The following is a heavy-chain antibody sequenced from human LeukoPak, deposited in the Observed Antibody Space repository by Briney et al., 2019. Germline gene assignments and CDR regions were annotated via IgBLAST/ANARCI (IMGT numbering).Heavy chain of an antibody. CDR1: GYTFTSYG. V-gene: IGHV1-18*01. J-gene: IGHJ5*02. Sequence: GASVKVSCKASGYTFTSYGISWVRQAPGQGLEWMGWISAYNGNTNYAQKLQGRVTMTTDTSTSTAYMELRSLRSDDTAVYYCARDRGYCTNGVCYYNWFDPWGQGTLVTVSS. D-gene: IGHD2-8*01. CDR2: ISAYNGNT. CDR3: ARDRGYCTNGVCYYNWFDP.